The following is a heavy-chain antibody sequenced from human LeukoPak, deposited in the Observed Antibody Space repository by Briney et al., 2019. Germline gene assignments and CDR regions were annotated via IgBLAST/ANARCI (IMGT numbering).Heavy chain of an antibody. V-gene: IGHV3-11*01. CDR2: ISSSGSTI. Sequence: PGGSLRLSCAASGFTFSDYYMSWIRQAPGKGLEWVSYISSSGSTIYYADSVKGRFTISRDNAKNSLYLQMNSLRAEDTAVYYCARLGYCSSTSRLTTFEAYYYYYGMDVWGQGTTVTVSS. J-gene: IGHJ6*02. D-gene: IGHD2-2*01. CDR3: ARLGYCSSTSRLTTFEAYYYYYGMDV. CDR1: GFTFSDYY.